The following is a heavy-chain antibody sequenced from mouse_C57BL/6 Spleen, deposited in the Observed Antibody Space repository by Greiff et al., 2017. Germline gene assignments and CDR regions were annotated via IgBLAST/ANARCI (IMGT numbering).Heavy chain of an antibody. CDR2: LWSGGST. Sequence: QVQLQQSGPGLVQPSQSLSITCTVSGFSLTSYGVHWVRQSPGKGLEWLGVLWSGGSTDYNAAFISRLSISKDNAKSQVFFKMNSLQADDTAIYYCARNFYYDLAWYFDVWGTGTTGTVSS. CDR3: ARNFYYDLAWYFDV. V-gene: IGHV2-2*01. D-gene: IGHD2-4*01. J-gene: IGHJ1*03. CDR1: GFSLTSYG.